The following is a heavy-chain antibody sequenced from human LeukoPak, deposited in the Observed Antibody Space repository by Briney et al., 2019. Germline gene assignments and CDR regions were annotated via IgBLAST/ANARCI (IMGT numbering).Heavy chain of an antibody. Sequence: PGRSLRLSCAASGFTFSNFAMHWVRQAPGKGLEWVSVISYDGGYKYYADSVKGRFTISRDNSKNTLYLQMNSLRVEDTAVYYCAKYAPVAMIVSFGWGQGTLVTVSS. CDR2: ISYDGGYK. J-gene: IGHJ4*02. D-gene: IGHD3-22*01. CDR1: GFTFSNFA. CDR3: AKYAPVAMIVSFG. V-gene: IGHV3-30*04.